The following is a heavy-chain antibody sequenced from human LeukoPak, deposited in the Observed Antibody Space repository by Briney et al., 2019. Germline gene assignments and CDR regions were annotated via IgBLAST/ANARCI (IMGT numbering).Heavy chain of an antibody. J-gene: IGHJ4*02. D-gene: IGHD1-14*01. V-gene: IGHV4-4*09. CDR3: ARRGNQFDY. CDR2: IYSSGIT. CDR1: GDSISSYY. Sequence: SETLSLTCTVSGDSISSYYWSWIRQPPGKGLEWIGYIYSSGITNYNPSLKSRVTISTDTSKNQLSLQLTSVTAADTAVYYCARRGNQFDYWGQGTLVTASS.